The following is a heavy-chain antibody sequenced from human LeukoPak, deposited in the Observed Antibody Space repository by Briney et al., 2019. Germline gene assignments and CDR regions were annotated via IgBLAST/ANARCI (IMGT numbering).Heavy chain of an antibody. CDR3: AKGRGYCSGGSCFKPHPLYFDY. CDR1: GFTFSSYA. Sequence: GGSLRLSCAASGFTFSSYAMSWVRQAPGKGLEWVSAISGSGGSTHYADSVKGRFTISRDNSKNTLYLQMNSLRAEDTAVYYCAKGRGYCSGGSCFKPHPLYFDYWGQGTLVTVSS. CDR2: ISGSGGST. D-gene: IGHD2-15*01. J-gene: IGHJ4*02. V-gene: IGHV3-23*01.